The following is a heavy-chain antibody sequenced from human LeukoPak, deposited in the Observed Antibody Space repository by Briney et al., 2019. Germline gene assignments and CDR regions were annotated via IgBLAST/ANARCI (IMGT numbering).Heavy chain of an antibody. CDR2: ISGSSNYK. D-gene: IGHD2-2*01. Sequence: PGGSLRLSCATSGFTFSSYSMNWVRQAPGKGLEWVSCISGSSNYKYYADSVEGRLTISRDNAKNSLYLQMNSLRAEDTAVYYCARGYCSSTTCPIDYWGQGTLVTVSS. CDR3: ARGYCSSTTCPIDY. J-gene: IGHJ4*02. V-gene: IGHV3-21*01. CDR1: GFTFSSYS.